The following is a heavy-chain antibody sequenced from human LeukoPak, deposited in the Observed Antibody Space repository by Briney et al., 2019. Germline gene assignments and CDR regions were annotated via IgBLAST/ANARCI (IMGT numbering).Heavy chain of an antibody. CDR3: ARDITYGSGSYYKGLDY. J-gene: IGHJ4*02. V-gene: IGHV3-30-3*01. D-gene: IGHD3-10*01. CDR1: GFTFSSYA. CDR2: ISYDGSNK. Sequence: GGSLRLSCAASGFTFSSYAMHWVRRAPGKGLEWVAVISYDGSNKYYADSVKGRFTISRDNSKNTLYLQMNSLRAEDTAVYYCARDITYGSGSYYKGLDYWGQGTLVTVSS.